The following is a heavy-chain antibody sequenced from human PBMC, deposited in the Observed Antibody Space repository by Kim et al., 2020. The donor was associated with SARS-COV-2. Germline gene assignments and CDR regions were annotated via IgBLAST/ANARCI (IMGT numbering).Heavy chain of an antibody. D-gene: IGHD2-2*01. J-gene: IGHJ4*02. CDR3: ARGQPLDY. CDR2: ISYSGNP. CDR1: GGSIGTGGKF. Sequence: SETLSLTCSVSGGSIGTGGKFWTWIRQHPAKGLEWIGYISYSGNPHYRPSLRSRVSISLQTSENQFSLTLPSVTAADTAVYYCARGQPLDYWGQGILVTV. V-gene: IGHV4-31*03.